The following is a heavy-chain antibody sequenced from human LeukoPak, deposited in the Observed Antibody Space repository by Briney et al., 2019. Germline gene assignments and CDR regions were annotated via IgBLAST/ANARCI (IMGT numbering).Heavy chain of an antibody. CDR1: GFTFSSYW. J-gene: IGHJ4*02. CDR2: IKQDGSEK. CDR3: AKAHDYGDYAGFDY. D-gene: IGHD4-17*01. Sequence: QPGGSLRLSCAASGFTFSSYWMSWVRQAPGKGLEWVANIKQDGSEKYYVDSVKGRFTISRDSAKTSLYLQINNLRAEDTAFYCAKAHDYGDYAGFDYWGQGTLVSVSS. V-gene: IGHV3-7*03.